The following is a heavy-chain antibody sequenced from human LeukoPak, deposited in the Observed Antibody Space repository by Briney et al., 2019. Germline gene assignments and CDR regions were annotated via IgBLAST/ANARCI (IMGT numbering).Heavy chain of an antibody. V-gene: IGHV4-34*01. Sequence: SETLSLTCAVYGGSFSGYYWSWIRQPPGKGLEWIGEINHSGSTNYNPSLKSRVTISVDTSKNQFSLKLSSVTAADTAVYYCARRLGTVTRYYYYMDVWGKGTTVTVSS. J-gene: IGHJ6*03. D-gene: IGHD4-11*01. CDR1: GGSFSGYY. CDR2: INHSGST. CDR3: ARRLGTVTRYYYYMDV.